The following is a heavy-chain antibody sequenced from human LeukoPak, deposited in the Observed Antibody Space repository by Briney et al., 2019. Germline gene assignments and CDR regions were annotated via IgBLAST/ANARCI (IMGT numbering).Heavy chain of an antibody. CDR1: GGSISSYY. Sequence: PSETLSLTCTVSGGSISSYYWSWIRQPAGKGLEWIGRIYTSGSTNYNPSLKSRVTMSVDTSKNQFSLKLSSVTAADTAVYYCAGALSGYCSSTSCFDYYYYYMDVWGKGTTVTVSS. D-gene: IGHD2-2*03. CDR3: AGALSGYCSSTSCFDYYYYYMDV. V-gene: IGHV4-4*07. CDR2: IYTSGST. J-gene: IGHJ6*03.